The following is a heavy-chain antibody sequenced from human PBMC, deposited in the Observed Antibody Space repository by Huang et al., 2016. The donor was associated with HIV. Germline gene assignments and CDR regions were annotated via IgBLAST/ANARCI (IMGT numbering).Heavy chain of an antibody. CDR2: INANSGGT. CDR3: ARDTVRGVASSYYHYYGMDV. V-gene: IGHV1-2*02. Sequence: QVQLVQSGAAVKKPGASVKVSCKASGYTFTDYSLHWVRQAPGQGLEWMGGINANSGGTNHEQKFQGRVTMTRDTSISTAYMELSRLGSDDTSVYYCARDTVRGVASSYYHYYGMDVWGQGTTVTVSS. J-gene: IGHJ6*02. D-gene: IGHD3-10*02. CDR1: GYTFTDYS.